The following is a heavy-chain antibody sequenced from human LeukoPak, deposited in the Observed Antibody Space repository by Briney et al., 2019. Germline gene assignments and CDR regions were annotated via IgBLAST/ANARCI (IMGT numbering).Heavy chain of an antibody. CDR1: GGSFSGYY. CDR3: ARGLTTAEMVTIRGFDY. Sequence: KPSETLSLTCAVYGGSFSGYYWSWIRQPPGKGLEWIGEINHSGSTNYNPSLKSRVTISVDTSKKQFALQLSSVTAVDTAVYYCARGLTTAEMVTIRGFDYWGQGTLVTVSS. D-gene: IGHD5-24*01. CDR2: INHSGST. V-gene: IGHV4-34*01. J-gene: IGHJ4*02.